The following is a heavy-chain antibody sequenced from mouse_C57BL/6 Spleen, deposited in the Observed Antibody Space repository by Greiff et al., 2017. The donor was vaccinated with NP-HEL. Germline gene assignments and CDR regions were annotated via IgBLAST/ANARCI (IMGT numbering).Heavy chain of an antibody. CDR2: IDPSDSET. J-gene: IGHJ2*01. V-gene: IGHV1-52*01. Sequence: QVQLKQPGAELVRPGSSVKLSCKASGYTFTSYWMHWVKQRPIQGLEWIGNIDPSDSETHYNQKFKDKATLTVDKSSSTAYMQLSSLTSEDSAVYYCSKDWDVFLFDYWGQGTTLTVSS. CDR3: SKDWDVFLFDY. CDR1: GYTFTSYW. D-gene: IGHD4-1*01.